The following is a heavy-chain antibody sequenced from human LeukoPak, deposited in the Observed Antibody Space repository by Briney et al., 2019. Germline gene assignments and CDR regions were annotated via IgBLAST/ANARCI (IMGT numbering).Heavy chain of an antibody. J-gene: IGHJ6*02. V-gene: IGHV3-53*01. Sequence: GGSLRLSCAASGFTFSSYAMHWVRQAPGKGLEWVSVIYSGGGTFYADSVKGRFTISRDNSKNMLYLQMNSLRAEDTAVYYCARGSAFGMDVWGQGTTVTVSS. CDR2: IYSGGGT. D-gene: IGHD6-25*01. CDR1: GFTFSSYA. CDR3: ARGSAFGMDV.